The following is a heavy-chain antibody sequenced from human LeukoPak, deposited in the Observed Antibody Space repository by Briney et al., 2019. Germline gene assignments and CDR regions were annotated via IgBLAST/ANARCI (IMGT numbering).Heavy chain of an antibody. CDR1: GGSFSGYY. J-gene: IGHJ5*02. CDR2: INHSGST. CDR3: ASQRYCSSTSCYLNWFDP. V-gene: IGHV4-34*01. D-gene: IGHD2-2*01. Sequence: SETLSLTCAVYGGSFSGYYWSWIRQPPGKGLEWIGEINHSGSTNYSPSLKSRVTISVDTSKNQFSLKLSSVTAADTAVYYCASQRYCSSTSCYLNWFDPWGQGTLVTVSS.